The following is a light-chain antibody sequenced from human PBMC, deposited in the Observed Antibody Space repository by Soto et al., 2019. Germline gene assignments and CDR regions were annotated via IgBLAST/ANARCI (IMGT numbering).Light chain of an antibody. CDR1: QDISNY. V-gene: IGKV1-33*01. CDR2: DAS. CDR3: QQYDNLPLT. Sequence: DIQMTQSPSSLSASVGDRVTITCQASQDISNYLNWYQQKPGKAPKLLIYDASNLETGVPSRFSGSGSRTDFTFTITSLQPEDNATYYCQQYDNLPLTCGGGTKVEIK. J-gene: IGKJ4*01.